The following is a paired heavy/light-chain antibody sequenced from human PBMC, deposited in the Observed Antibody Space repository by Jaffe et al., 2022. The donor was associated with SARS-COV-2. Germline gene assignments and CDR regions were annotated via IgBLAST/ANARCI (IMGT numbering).Heavy chain of an antibody. V-gene: IGHV3-23*01. J-gene: IGHJ4*02. Sequence: EVQLLESGGGLVQPGESLRLSCAASGFTFSSYAMTWVRQAPGKGLEWVSSISGSGGTTFYADSVRGRFAISRDNSKNTLYLQMNSLRAEDTAVYYCANQYSSGWSFYYFDYWGQGTLVTVSS. D-gene: IGHD6-19*01. CDR3: ANQYSSGWSFYYFDY. CDR1: GFTFSSYA. CDR2: ISGSGGTT.
Light chain of an antibody. V-gene: IGKV3-15*01. Sequence: EIVMTQSPATLSVSPGERATLSCRASQSVSGNLAWYQQKPGQAPWLLIYGASTRASGIPARFSGSGSGTEFTLTISSLQSEDFAVYYCLQYKDWPLTFGGGTKVEIK. CDR1: QSVSGN. J-gene: IGKJ4*01. CDR3: LQYKDWPLT. CDR2: GAS.